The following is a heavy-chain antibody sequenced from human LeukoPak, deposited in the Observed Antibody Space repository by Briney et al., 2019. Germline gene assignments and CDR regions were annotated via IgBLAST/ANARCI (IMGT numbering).Heavy chain of an antibody. Sequence: GGSLRLSCAACGFTFGSCDMHWVRQAPGEGLEWVSVIYSGGSTYYADSVKGRFTISRDNSKNTLYLQMNSLRAEDTAVYYCATGYSYGYVLDYWGQGTLVTVSS. CDR2: IYSGGST. CDR1: GFTFGSCD. V-gene: IGHV3-53*01. J-gene: IGHJ4*02. D-gene: IGHD5-18*01. CDR3: ATGYSYGYVLDY.